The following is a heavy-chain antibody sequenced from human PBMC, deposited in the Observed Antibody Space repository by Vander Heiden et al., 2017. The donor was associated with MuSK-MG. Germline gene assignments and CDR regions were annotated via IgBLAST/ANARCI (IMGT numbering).Heavy chain of an antibody. V-gene: IGHV3-7*01. CDR2: IKQDGSEK. CDR3: ARARYCSGGSCYYYYGMDV. CDR1: GFTFRSYW. D-gene: IGHD2-15*01. J-gene: IGHJ6*02. Sequence: EVQLVESGGGLVQPGGSLRLSCAASGFTFRSYWMRWVRQAPGKGLEWVANIKQDGSEKYYVDSVKGRFTISRDNAKNSLYLQMNSLRAEDTAVYYCARARYCSGGSCYYYYGMDVWGQGTTVTVSS.